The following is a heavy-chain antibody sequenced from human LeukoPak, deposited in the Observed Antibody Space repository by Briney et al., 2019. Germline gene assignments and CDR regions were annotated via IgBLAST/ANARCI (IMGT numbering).Heavy chain of an antibody. J-gene: IGHJ6*03. CDR3: ARRSVGQGRNNNYMDV. CDR1: GFTFSSYA. D-gene: IGHD2-15*01. CDR2: IGRSGST. V-gene: IGHV3-23*01. Sequence: GGSLRLSCAASGFTFSSYAMRWVRQAPGKGLEWVSSIGRSGSTYYADSVKGRFTISRDNSKNTLDLQMNSLRAEDTAVYYCARRSVGQGRNNNYMDVCAKGTTVTVFS.